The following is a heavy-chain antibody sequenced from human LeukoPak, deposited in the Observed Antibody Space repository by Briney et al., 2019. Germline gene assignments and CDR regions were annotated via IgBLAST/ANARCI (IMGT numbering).Heavy chain of an antibody. D-gene: IGHD3-10*01. CDR1: GFTLSGYS. Sequence: GGSLRLSCAASGFTLSGYSMNWVRQAPGKGLEWFSYISSSSSTIHYADSVKGRFTISRDNVKKSLYLQMNSLRGEDTAVYYCARVVGDSGSYLHWGQGTLATVSS. J-gene: IGHJ4*02. CDR3: ARVVGDSGSYLH. V-gene: IGHV3-48*01. CDR2: ISSSSSTI.